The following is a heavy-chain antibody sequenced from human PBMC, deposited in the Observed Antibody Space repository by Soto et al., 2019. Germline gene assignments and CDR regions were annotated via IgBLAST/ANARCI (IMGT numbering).Heavy chain of an antibody. CDR2: ISSNGVGT. CDR3: ARRARPDFYYMDV. CDR1: GFTLSGYA. D-gene: IGHD6-6*01. Sequence: EVQLAESGGGLDQPGGSLRLSCAASGFTLSGYAMDWVHQAPGQGLEYVSGISSNGVGTYYANSVQVRFTISRDNSKNTVYLQMGSMRPEDIAVYYCARRARPDFYYMDVWGKGTTVTVSS. J-gene: IGHJ6*03. V-gene: IGHV3-64*01.